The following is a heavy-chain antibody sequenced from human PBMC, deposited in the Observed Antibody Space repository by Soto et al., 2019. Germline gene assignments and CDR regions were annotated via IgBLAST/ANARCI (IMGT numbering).Heavy chain of an antibody. J-gene: IGHJ4*02. CDR2: ISKDGLDR. CDR3: ASPREGQWLVFDH. Sequence: GGSLRLSCVVSGFTFSDFGMHWVRQSPGEGLAWVASISKDGLDRYYSESVKGRFTISRDDSKNTVFLQMNNLKVEDTAAYFCASPREGQWLVFDHWGQRTLVTVSS. CDR1: GFTFSDFG. V-gene: IGHV3-30*19. D-gene: IGHD6-19*01.